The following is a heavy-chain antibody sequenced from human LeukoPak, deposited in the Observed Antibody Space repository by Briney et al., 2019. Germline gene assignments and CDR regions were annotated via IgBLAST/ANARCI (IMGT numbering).Heavy chain of an antibody. CDR2: IYTSGST. CDR1: GGSISSGSYY. D-gene: IGHD3-10*01. CDR3: ARDRTYYYGSGRRSYYYYMDV. V-gene: IGHV4-61*02. Sequence: SETLSLTCTVSGGSISSGSYYWSWIRQPAGKGLEWIGRIYTSGSTNYNPSLKSRVTISVDTSKNQFSLKLSSVTAADTAVYYCARDRTYYYGSGRRSYYYYMDVWGKGTTVTISS. J-gene: IGHJ6*03.